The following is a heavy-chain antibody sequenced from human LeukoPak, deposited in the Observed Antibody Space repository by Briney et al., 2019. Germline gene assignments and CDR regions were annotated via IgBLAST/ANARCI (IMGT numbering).Heavy chain of an antibody. CDR2: ISSSSSYI. CDR1: GFTFSSYS. CDR3: ARGFPVLLWFGELFRGPRNMDV. V-gene: IGHV3-21*04. Sequence: GGSLRLSCAASGFTFSSYSMNWVRQAPGKGLEWVSSISSSSSYIYYADSVKGRFTISRDNAKNSLYLQMNSLRAEDTAVYYCARGFPVLLWFGELFRGPRNMDVWGKGTTVTISS. D-gene: IGHD3-10*01. J-gene: IGHJ6*03.